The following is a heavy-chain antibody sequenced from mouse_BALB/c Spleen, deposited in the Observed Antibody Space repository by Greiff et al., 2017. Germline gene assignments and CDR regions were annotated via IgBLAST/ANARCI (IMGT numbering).Heavy chain of an antibody. CDR1: GFTFSSYA. J-gene: IGHJ1*01. V-gene: IGHV5-6-4*01. D-gene: IGHD2-4*01. Sequence: EVNLVESGGGLVKPGGSLKLSCAASGFTFSSYAMSWVRQTPEKRLEWVASISSGGSTYYPDSVKGRFTISRDNAKNTLYLQMSSLKSEDTAMYYCTRDAYDYDSSYWYFDVWGAGTTVTVSS. CDR3: TRDAYDYDSSYWYFDV. CDR2: ISSGGST.